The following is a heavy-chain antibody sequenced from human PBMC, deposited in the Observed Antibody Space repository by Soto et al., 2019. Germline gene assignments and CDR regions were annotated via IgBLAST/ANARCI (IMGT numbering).Heavy chain of an antibody. D-gene: IGHD4-4*01. CDR1: GYPFTGIF. Sequence: GASVKVSCKASGYPFTGIFMHWLRQAPGQGLEWMRWINPKLGVTNYAQRFQDRVTMTRDTSISTAYMEFTRLRSDDTAIYYCALIEMTTIAWGQGTLVTVSP. CDR3: ALIEMTTIA. CDR2: INPKLGVT. J-gene: IGHJ4*02. V-gene: IGHV1-2*02.